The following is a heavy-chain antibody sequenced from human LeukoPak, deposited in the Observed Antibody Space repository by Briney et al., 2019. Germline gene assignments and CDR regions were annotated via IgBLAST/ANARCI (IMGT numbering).Heavy chain of an antibody. CDR2: IIPMARTA. CDR1: GDTSNYA. CDR3: ARDNFYGDYYPDYGMDV. J-gene: IGHJ6*02. D-gene: IGHD4-17*01. Sequence: ASVKVSCKSSGDTSNYAFSWVRQAPGQGLEWMGGIIPMARTAQYAQKFQGRVTITADKSTSTAYMELSSLRSEDTAVYYCARDNFYGDYYPDYGMDVWGQGTTVTVSS. V-gene: IGHV1-69*06.